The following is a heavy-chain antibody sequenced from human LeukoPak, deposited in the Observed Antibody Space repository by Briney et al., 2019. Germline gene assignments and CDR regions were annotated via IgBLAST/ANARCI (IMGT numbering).Heavy chain of an antibody. V-gene: IGHV3-21*01. J-gene: IGHJ4*02. Sequence: GGSLRLPCAASGFTFSSYSMNWVRQAPGKGLEWVSSISSSSSYIYYADSVKGRFTISRDNAKNSLYLQMNSLRAEDTAVYYCARGLGYCTSTTCLLPFDYWGQGTLVTVSS. CDR3: ARGLGYCTSTTCLLPFDY. CDR1: GFTFSSYS. D-gene: IGHD2-2*01. CDR2: ISSSSSYI.